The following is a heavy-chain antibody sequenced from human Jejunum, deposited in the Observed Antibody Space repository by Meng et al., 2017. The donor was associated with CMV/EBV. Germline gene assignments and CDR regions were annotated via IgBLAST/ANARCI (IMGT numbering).Heavy chain of an antibody. CDR3: ATDYRLGAGPN. CDR2: ISWNSDNI. Sequence: CVDSGFTSDVYAMHWVRQAPGKGLEWVSSISWNSDNIDYADFVKGRFTISRDNAKKSLYLQMSSLTVADTAVYYCATDYRLGAGPNWGQGTLVTVSS. CDR1: GFTSDVYA. J-gene: IGHJ4*02. V-gene: IGHV3-9*02. D-gene: IGHD6-25*01.